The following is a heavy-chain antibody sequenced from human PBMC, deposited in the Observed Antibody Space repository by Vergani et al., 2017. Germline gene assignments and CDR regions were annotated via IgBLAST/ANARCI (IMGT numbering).Heavy chain of an antibody. D-gene: IGHD3-3*01. J-gene: IGHJ5*02. CDR2: INHTGST. V-gene: IGHV4-34*01. Sequence: QVQLQQWGAGLLKPSETLSLTCAVYGGSFSGYYWCWIRQPPGKGLEWIGEINHTGSTNYNPSLKSRVTISVDTSQNQFSLKLSSVTAADTAVYYCASYDSGNWFDPWGQGTLVTVSA. CDR1: GGSFSGYY. CDR3: ASYDSGNWFDP.